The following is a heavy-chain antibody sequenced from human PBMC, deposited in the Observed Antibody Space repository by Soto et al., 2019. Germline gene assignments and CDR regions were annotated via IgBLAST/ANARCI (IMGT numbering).Heavy chain of an antibody. CDR2: MWYDGSNT. J-gene: IGHJ3*01. V-gene: IGHV3-33*03. D-gene: IGHD6-19*01. Sequence: QVHLAESGGGVVQPGTSLRLSCAASGFPFDRYALHWVRQAPGKGLEWVAAMWYDGSNTYYGESVKGRFLISRDNSKNTVYLEMNSLRAADTAGYFCAKGRIAVAAGAFDSWGPGTRVIVSS. CDR1: GFPFDRYA. CDR3: AKGRIAVAAGAFDS.